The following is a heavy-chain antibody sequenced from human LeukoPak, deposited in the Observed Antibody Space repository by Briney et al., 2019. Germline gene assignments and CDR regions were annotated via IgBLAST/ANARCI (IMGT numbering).Heavy chain of an antibody. V-gene: IGHV3-48*03. CDR3: ARDRSSWYVLDY. Sequence: GGSLRLSCAASGFTFSAYEMNWVRQAPGKGLEWISYITSSGSTIYYADSVKGRFTISRDNAENSLFLQMNSLRAEDTAVYYCARDRSSWYVLDYWGQGTLVTVSS. CDR2: ITSSGSTI. J-gene: IGHJ4*02. CDR1: GFTFSAYE. D-gene: IGHD6-13*01.